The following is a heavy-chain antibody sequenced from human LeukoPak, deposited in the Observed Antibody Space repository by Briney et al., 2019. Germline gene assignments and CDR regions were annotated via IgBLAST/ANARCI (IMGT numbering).Heavy chain of an antibody. Sequence: PSETLSLTCTVSAYSISSDYYWGWIRQPPGRGLEWIGSIYHSGSTYYNSSLKSRVTISVDTSKNQFSLKLNSVTAADTAVYYCARISRYYSDSSGFYPSHFDYWGQGTLVTVSS. D-gene: IGHD3-22*01. J-gene: IGHJ4*02. CDR2: IYHSGST. CDR1: AYSISSDYY. CDR3: ARISRYYSDSSGFYPSHFDY. V-gene: IGHV4-38-2*02.